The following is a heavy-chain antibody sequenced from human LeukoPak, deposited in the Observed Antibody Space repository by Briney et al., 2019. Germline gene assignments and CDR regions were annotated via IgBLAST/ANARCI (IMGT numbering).Heavy chain of an antibody. J-gene: IGHJ6*03. D-gene: IGHD2-2*01. V-gene: IGHV4-4*07. CDR2: IYTSGST. CDR3: ARDSIVVVPAAISYYYYMDV. Sequence: SETLSLTCAVYGGSFSAYYWSWIRQPPGKGLEWIGRIYTSGSTNYNPSLKSRVTMSVDTSKNQFSLKLSSVTAADTAVYYCARDSIVVVPAAISYYYYMDVWGKGTTVTVSS. CDR1: GGSFSAYY.